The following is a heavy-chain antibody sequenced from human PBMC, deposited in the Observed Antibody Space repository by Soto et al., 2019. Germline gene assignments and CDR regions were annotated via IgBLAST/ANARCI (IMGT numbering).Heavy chain of an antibody. J-gene: IGHJ1*01. Sequence: GASVKVSCKAPGETFRRDVISWVRQAPGQGLEWLGGITPMSGTTDYAQKFQGRVTISADKSTGTAYFGLSSLTFDDTGVYYCARGVSMAGRPGFFHHWGQGSLVTVSS. CDR3: ARGVSMAGRPGFFHH. CDR2: ITPMSGTT. V-gene: IGHV1-69*06. D-gene: IGHD6-6*01. CDR1: GETFRRDV.